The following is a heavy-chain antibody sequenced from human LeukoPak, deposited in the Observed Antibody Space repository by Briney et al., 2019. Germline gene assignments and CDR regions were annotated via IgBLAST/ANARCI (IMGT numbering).Heavy chain of an antibody. D-gene: IGHD1-7*01. CDR2: IYSGGST. J-gene: IGHJ4*02. CDR3: AKYGYNWNYYYFDY. V-gene: IGHV3-53*01. Sequence: GGSLRLSCAASGFTVSSNYMSWVRQAPGKGLEWVSVIYSGGSTYYADSVKGRFTISRDNSKNTLYLQMNSLRAEDTAVYYCAKYGYNWNYYYFDYWGQGTLVTVSS. CDR1: GFTVSSNY.